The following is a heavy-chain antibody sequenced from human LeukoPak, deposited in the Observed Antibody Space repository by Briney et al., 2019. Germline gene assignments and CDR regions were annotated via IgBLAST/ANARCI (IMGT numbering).Heavy chain of an antibody. Sequence: ASVKVSCKASGYTFTGYYMHWVRQAPGQGLEWMGWINPNSGGTNYAQKFQGRVTMTRDTSISTAYMELSRLRSDDTAVYYCARTPGGLEQQLVFWFDPWGQGTLVTVSS. V-gene: IGHV1-2*02. CDR2: INPNSGGT. D-gene: IGHD6-13*01. CDR3: ARTPGGLEQQLVFWFDP. CDR1: GYTFTGYY. J-gene: IGHJ5*02.